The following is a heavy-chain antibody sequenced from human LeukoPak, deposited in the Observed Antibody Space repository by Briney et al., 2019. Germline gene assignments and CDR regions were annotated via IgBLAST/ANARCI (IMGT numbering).Heavy chain of an antibody. Sequence: PSETLSLTCTVSGGSISSSSYYWGWIRQPPGKGLEWIGSIYYSGSTYYNPSLKSRVTISVDRSKNQFSLKLSSVTAADTAVYYCARSPYGDYGYFQHWGQGTLVTVSS. CDR2: IYYSGST. CDR1: GGSISSSSYY. J-gene: IGHJ1*01. D-gene: IGHD4-17*01. V-gene: IGHV4-39*07. CDR3: ARSPYGDYGYFQH.